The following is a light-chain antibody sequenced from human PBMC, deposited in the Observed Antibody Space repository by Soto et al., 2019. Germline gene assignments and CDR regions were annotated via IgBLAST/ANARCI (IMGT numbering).Light chain of an antibody. CDR2: GNS. CDR3: QSYDRSLSGSV. Sequence: QSVLTQPPSVSGAPGQRVTISCTGRSSNIGAGYDVHWYQQLPGTAPKLLIYGNSNRPSGVPDRFSGSKSGTSASLAITGLHAADEADYYCQSYDRSLSGSVFGGGTKLTVL. CDR1: SSNIGAGYD. J-gene: IGLJ2*01. V-gene: IGLV1-40*01.